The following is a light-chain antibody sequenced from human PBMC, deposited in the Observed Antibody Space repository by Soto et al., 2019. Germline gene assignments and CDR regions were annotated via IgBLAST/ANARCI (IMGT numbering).Light chain of an antibody. Sequence: QLVLTQSPSASASLGASVKLTCTLSSGHSSYAIAWHQQQPEKGPRYLMKLNSDGSHSKGDGIPDRFSGSSSGAERYLTISSLQSEDEADYYCCSYAGSSVWVFGGGTKLTVL. CDR2: LNSDGSH. J-gene: IGLJ3*02. CDR3: CSYAGSSVWV. CDR1: SGHSSYA. V-gene: IGLV4-69*01.